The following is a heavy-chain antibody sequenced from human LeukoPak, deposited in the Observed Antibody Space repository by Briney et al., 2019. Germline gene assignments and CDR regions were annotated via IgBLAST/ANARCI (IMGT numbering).Heavy chain of an antibody. CDR3: GRGGLHQKRERGWSDY. CDR2: IKQDVREK. Sequence: GGSLRLSCAASGFTFSSYWMSWVRQAPGKGLEWVANIKQDVREKYYVDSVKGRFTISRDNAKNSLYLQMNSLRAEDTAVYYCGRGGLHQKRERGWSDYWGQGTLVTVSS. J-gene: IGHJ4*02. V-gene: IGHV3-7*04. CDR1: GFTFSSYW. D-gene: IGHD3-10*01.